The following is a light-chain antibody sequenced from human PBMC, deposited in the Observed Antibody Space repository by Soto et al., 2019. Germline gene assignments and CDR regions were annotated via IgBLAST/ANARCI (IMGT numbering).Light chain of an antibody. CDR1: NTDVGQDKS. CDR2: EVT. CDR3: SSWDGSLSGYV. Sequence: QSALTQPASVSGSRGQSIIISCVGRNTDVGQDKSVSWYQQGPGKAPKLLIFEVTNRPSGVSNRFSGSRSGNTASLTISGLQPDDEGDYYCSSWDGSLSGYVFGAGTKLTVL. V-gene: IGLV2-14*01. J-gene: IGLJ1*01.